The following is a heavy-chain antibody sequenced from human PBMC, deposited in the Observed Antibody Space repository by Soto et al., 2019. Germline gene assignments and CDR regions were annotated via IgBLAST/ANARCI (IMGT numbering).Heavy chain of an antibody. Sequence: EVPLVESGGGLVQPGGSLKLSCAASGFTFSGSAIHWVRQASGKGLEWVGRIRSKFNSYATAYAASVQGRFTISRDDSKNTAYLQMNSLKTEDTAVYYCIAMTTVTTFSSHWGQGTLVTVSS. CDR3: IAMTTVTTFSSH. CDR1: GFTFSGSA. V-gene: IGHV3-73*01. J-gene: IGHJ4*02. D-gene: IGHD4-17*01. CDR2: IRSKFNSYAT.